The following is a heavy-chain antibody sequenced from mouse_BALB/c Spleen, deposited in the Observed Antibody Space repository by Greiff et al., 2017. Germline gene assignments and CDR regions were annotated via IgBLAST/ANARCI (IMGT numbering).Heavy chain of an antibody. CDR2: ISDGGSYT. CDR1: GFTFSDYY. D-gene: IGHD1-1*01. J-gene: IGHJ3*02. CDR3: ARGYYGSRPFAW. V-gene: IGHV5-4*02. Sequence: EVMLVESGGGLVKPGGSLKLSCAASGFTFSDYYMYWVRQTPEKRLEWVATISDGGSYTYYPDSVKGRFTISRDNAKNNLYLQMSSLKSEDTAMYYCARGYYGSRPFAWWGQGTLVTVSA.